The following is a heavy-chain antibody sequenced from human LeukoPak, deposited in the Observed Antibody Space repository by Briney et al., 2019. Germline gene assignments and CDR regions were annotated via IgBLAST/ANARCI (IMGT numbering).Heavy chain of an antibody. D-gene: IGHD6-6*01. J-gene: IGHJ6*02. V-gene: IGHV3-9*01. CDR1: GFTFDDYA. CDR3: AKDGLARYYYYGMDV. Sequence: GRSLRLSCAASGFTFDDYAMHWVRQAPGKGLEWVSGISWNSGSIGYADSVKGRFAISRDNAKNFLYLQMNSLRAEDTALYYCAKDGLARYYYYGMDVWGQGTTVTVSS. CDR2: ISWNSGSI.